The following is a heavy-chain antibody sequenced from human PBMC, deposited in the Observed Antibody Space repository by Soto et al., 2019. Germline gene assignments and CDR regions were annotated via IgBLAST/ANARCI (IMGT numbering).Heavy chain of an antibody. V-gene: IGHV1-18*01. D-gene: IGHD5-18*01. Sequence: QVQLVQSGAEVKKPGASVKVSCKASGYTFTSYGISWVRQAPGQGLEWMGWISAYNGNTNYAQKLQGRVTMTTDTSTSTAYMELRSLRSEDTAVYYCARDSPVDTAMVGLDYWGQGTLVTVSS. CDR3: ARDSPVDTAMVGLDY. CDR2: ISAYNGNT. CDR1: GYTFTSYG. J-gene: IGHJ4*02.